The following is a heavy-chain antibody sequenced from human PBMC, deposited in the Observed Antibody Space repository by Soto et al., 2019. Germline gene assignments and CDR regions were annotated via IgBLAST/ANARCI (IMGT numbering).Heavy chain of an antibody. CDR1: GFTFSDYY. CDR3: ARTYGSAPYNWFDP. CDR2: ISSRGSSI. J-gene: IGHJ5*02. V-gene: IGHV3-11*01. D-gene: IGHD3-10*01. Sequence: QVQLVESGGGLVKPGGSLRLSCAASGFTFSDYYMSWIRQAPGKGLEWVSYISSRGSSIYYADSVKGRFTISRDYAKNSLYLQMNSLRAEDTAVYYCARTYGSAPYNWFDPWGQGTLVTVSS.